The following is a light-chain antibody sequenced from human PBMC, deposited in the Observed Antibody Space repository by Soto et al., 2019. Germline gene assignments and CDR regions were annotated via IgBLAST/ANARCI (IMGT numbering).Light chain of an antibody. V-gene: IGLV2-14*02. CDR3: ASYTSSSTSVI. Sequence: QSALTQPASVSGSPGQSITISCTGTSSDVGSYNLVSWYQQHPVKAPKLIIFEVSNRPSGISSPFSGSKSGNTASLIISGLQAEDEDDYYCASYTSSSTSVIFGRGTKVTVL. CDR2: EVS. J-gene: IGLJ2*01. CDR1: SSDVGSYNL.